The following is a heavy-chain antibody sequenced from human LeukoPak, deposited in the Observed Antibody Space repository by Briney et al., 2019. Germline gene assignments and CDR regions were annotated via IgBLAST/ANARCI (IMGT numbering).Heavy chain of an antibody. D-gene: IGHD3-22*01. CDR3: AKDNWRLDYYERGAFDI. Sequence: GGSLRLSCAASGFSFDDYTMHWVRQAPGKGLEWVSLISWDGGSTYYADSVKGRFTISRDNSKNSLYLQMNSLRTEDTALYYCAKDNWRLDYYERGAFDIWGQGTMVTVSS. J-gene: IGHJ3*02. CDR1: GFSFDDYT. CDR2: ISWDGGST. V-gene: IGHV3-43*01.